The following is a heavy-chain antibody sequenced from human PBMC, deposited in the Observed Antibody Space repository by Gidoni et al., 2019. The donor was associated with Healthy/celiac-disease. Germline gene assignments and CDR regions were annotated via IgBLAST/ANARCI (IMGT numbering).Heavy chain of an antibody. CDR1: GFTFSSYS. CDR3: ARDSQLLWFGELLTRYGMDV. J-gene: IGHJ6*02. CDR2: ISSSSSYI. D-gene: IGHD3-10*01. Sequence: EVQLVESGGGLVKPGGSLRLSCAASGFTFSSYSMNWVRQAPGKGLEWVSSISSSSSYIYYADSVKGRFTISRDNAKNSLYLQMNSLRAEDTAVYYCARDSQLLWFGELLTRYGMDVWGQGTTVTVSS. V-gene: IGHV3-21*01.